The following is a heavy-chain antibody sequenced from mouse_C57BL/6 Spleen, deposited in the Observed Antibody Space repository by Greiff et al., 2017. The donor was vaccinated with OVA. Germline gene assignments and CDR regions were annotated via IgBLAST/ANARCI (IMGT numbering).Heavy chain of an antibody. CDR3: ARGGWDLYYYAMDY. J-gene: IGHJ4*01. CDR2: ISSGSSTI. Sequence: EVMLVESGGGLVKPGGSLKLSCAASGFTFSDYGMHWVRQAPEKGLEWVAYISSGSSTIYYADTVKGRFTISRDNAKNTLFLQMTSLRSEDTAMYYCARGGWDLYYYAMDYWGQGTSVTVSS. V-gene: IGHV5-17*01. D-gene: IGHD4-1*01. CDR1: GFTFSDYG.